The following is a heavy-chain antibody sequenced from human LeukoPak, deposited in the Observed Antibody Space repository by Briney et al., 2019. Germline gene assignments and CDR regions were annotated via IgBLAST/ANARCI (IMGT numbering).Heavy chain of an antibody. V-gene: IGHV3-23*01. D-gene: IGHD6-19*01. CDR2: INANSGTT. CDR1: GFTFSSYN. Sequence: GESLKISCAASGFTFSSYNINWVRQTPGKGLEWVSTINANSGTTSYAASVRGRFTISRDNSKNTLYLQVNSLRADDTAVYYCAKPISGGLAVTADWFDPWGQGTLVVVSS. J-gene: IGHJ5*01. CDR3: AKPISGGLAVTADWFDP.